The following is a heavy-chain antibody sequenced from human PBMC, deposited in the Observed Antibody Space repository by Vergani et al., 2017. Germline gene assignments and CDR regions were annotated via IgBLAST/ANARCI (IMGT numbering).Heavy chain of an antibody. Sequence: EVQLVESGGGLVKPGGSLRLSCAASGFTFSSYSMNWVRQAPGKGLEWVSSISSSSSYIYYADSVKGRFTISRDNAKNSLYLQMNSLGAEDTAVYYCSRGHHGQIVGATDYWGQGTLVTVSS. D-gene: IGHD1-26*01. J-gene: IGHJ4*02. CDR1: GFTFSSYS. CDR2: ISSSSSYI. V-gene: IGHV3-21*01. CDR3: SRGHHGQIVGATDY.